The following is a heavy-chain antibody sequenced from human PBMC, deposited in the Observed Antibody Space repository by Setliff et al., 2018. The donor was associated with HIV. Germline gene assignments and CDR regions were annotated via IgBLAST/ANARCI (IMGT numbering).Heavy chain of an antibody. V-gene: IGHV4-4*07. J-gene: IGHJ5*02. CDR3: ARDRHYSGLGSYGP. CDR1: GGSFGDYH. Sequence: SETLSLTCTLSGGSFGDYHWSWIRQPAGRGLEWVGRIFRSGTTDYKFSLKSRVTISIDTSRNQFSLRLTSVTAEDTAVYYCARDRHYSGLGSYGPWGPGTLVTVSS. D-gene: IGHD3-10*01. CDR2: IFRSGTT.